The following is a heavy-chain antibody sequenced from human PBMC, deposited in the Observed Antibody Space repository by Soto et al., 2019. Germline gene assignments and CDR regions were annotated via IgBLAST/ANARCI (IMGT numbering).Heavy chain of an antibody. D-gene: IGHD1-20*01. V-gene: IGHV1-69*13. CDR3: ARGGITGTKRPLGD. CDR1: GGSFSNNA. Sequence: ASVKVSCKASGGSFSNNAIAWVRQAPGQGLEWMGGIIPVFGSGNHAQKFQGRVTITADESTTTAYMDLSSLRSDDTAVYYCARGGITGTKRPLGDWGQGTLVTVSS. J-gene: IGHJ4*02. CDR2: IIPVFGSG.